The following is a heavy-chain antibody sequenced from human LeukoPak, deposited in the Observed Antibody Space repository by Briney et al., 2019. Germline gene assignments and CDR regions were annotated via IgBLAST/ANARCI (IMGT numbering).Heavy chain of an antibody. J-gene: IGHJ4*02. Sequence: ASVKVSCKASGYTFTDYYMHWVRQAPGQGLEWMGWIKPNSGGTNYAQNFQGRVTMTWDTSISTAYMELNRLRSDDTAVYYCARDLIGWSYYMDYWGQGTLVTVSS. CDR1: GYTFTDYY. V-gene: IGHV1-2*02. D-gene: IGHD1-26*01. CDR3: ARDLIGWSYYMDY. CDR2: IKPNSGGT.